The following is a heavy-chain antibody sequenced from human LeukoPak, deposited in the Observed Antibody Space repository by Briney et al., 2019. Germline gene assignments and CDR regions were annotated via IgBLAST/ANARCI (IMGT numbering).Heavy chain of an antibody. Sequence: SVKVSCKASGGTFSSYAISWVRQAPGQGLERMGGIIPIFGTANYAQKFQGRVTITTDESTSTAYMELSSLRSEDTAVYYCARGIVLRNYYYDSSGQTSLDYWGQGTLVTVSS. CDR3: ARGIVLRNYYYDSSGQTSLDY. CDR1: GGTFSSYA. V-gene: IGHV1-69*05. CDR2: IIPIFGTA. J-gene: IGHJ4*02. D-gene: IGHD3-22*01.